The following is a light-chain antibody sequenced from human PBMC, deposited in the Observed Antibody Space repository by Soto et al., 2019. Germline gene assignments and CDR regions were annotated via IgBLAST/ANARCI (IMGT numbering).Light chain of an antibody. Sequence: QSVLTQPASVSGSPGQTITISCTGTSRDVGGYNYVSWYQQHPGKAPKLMIYEVRDRPSGVSNRFSGSKSGNTASLTISGLQAEDEADYYCSSYSSTNTFILFGGGTQLTVL. CDR1: SRDVGGYNY. CDR3: SSYSSTNTFIL. V-gene: IGLV2-14*01. J-gene: IGLJ2*01. CDR2: EVR.